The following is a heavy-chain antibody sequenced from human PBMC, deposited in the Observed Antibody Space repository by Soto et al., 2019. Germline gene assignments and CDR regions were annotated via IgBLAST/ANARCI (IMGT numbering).Heavy chain of an antibody. Sequence: LTCTVSGGSISSGDYYWSWIRQPPGKGLEWIGYIYYSGSTYYNPSLKSRVTISVDTSKNQFSLKLSSVTAADTAVYYCARVPFRITIFGVVIIRPNWFDPWGQGTLVTVSS. CDR1: GGSISSGDYY. CDR2: IYYSGST. CDR3: ARVPFRITIFGVVIIRPNWFDP. D-gene: IGHD3-3*01. V-gene: IGHV4-30-4*01. J-gene: IGHJ5*02.